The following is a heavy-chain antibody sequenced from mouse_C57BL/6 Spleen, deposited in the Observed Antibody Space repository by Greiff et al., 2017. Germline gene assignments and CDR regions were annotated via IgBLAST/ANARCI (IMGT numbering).Heavy chain of an antibody. D-gene: IGHD1-1*01. CDR1: GFNIKDYY. CDR2: IDPEDGET. Sequence: VQLQQSGAELVKPGASVKLSCTASGFNIKDYYMNWVKQRTEQGLEWIGRIDPEDGETKYAPKFQGKATITADTSSNTAYLQHSSLTSEDTAVXYCSIRYYCSRCAMDYWGQGTSVTVSS. J-gene: IGHJ4*01. V-gene: IGHV14-2*01. CDR3: SIRYYCSRCAMDY.